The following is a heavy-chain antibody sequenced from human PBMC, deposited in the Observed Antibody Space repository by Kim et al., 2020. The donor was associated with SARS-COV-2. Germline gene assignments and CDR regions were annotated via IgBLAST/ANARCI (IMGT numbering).Heavy chain of an antibody. Sequence: SETLSLTCTVSGGSISSSSYYWGWIRQPPGKGLEWIGSIYYSGSTYYNPSLKSRVTISVDTSKNQFSLKLSSVTAADTAVYYCARGGVVITYPPATNFDYWGQGTLVTVSS. CDR3: ARGGVVITYPPATNFDY. V-gene: IGHV4-39*01. CDR1: GGSISSSSYY. CDR2: IYYSGST. D-gene: IGHD3-22*01. J-gene: IGHJ4*02.